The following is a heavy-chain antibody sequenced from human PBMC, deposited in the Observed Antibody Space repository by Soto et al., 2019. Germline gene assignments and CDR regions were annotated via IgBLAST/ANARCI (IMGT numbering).Heavy chain of an antibody. Sequence: SETLSLTCTVSGGSISSYYWSWIRQPPGKGLEWIGYIYYSGSTNYNPSLKSRVTISVDTSKNQFSLKLSSVTAADTAVYYCARAAAAGYYYYYGMDVWGQGTKVTVSS. J-gene: IGHJ6*02. CDR3: ARAAAAGYYYYYGMDV. D-gene: IGHD6-13*01. CDR2: IYYSGST. CDR1: GGSISSYY. V-gene: IGHV4-59*01.